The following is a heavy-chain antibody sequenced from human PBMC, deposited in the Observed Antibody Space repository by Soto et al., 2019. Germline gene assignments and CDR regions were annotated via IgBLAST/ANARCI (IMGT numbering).Heavy chain of an antibody. CDR2: ISYDRSNK. D-gene: IGHD3-22*01. CDR1: GFTFSSYG. V-gene: IGHV3-30*18. J-gene: IGHJ4*02. CDR3: AKGSAYYYDSSGYDHFDY. Sequence: GGSLRLSCAASGFTFSSYGMHWVRQAPGKGLEWVAVISYDRSNKYYADSVKGRFTISRDNSKNTLYLQMNSLRAEDTAVYYCAKGSAYYYDSSGYDHFDYWGQGTLVTVSS.